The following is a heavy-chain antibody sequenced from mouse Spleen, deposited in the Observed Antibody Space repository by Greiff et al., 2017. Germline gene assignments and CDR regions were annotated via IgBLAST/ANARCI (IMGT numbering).Heavy chain of an antibody. CDR1: GYTFTSYW. D-gene: IGHD1-1*01. J-gene: IGHJ3*01. V-gene: IGHV1-5*01. CDR3: TYYYGSQAWFAY. Sequence: VQLKQSGTVLARPGASVKMSCKTSGYTFTSYWMHWVQQRPGQGLEWIGAIYPGNSDTSYNQKFKGKAKLTAVTSASTAYMELSSLTNEDSAVYYCTYYYGSQAWFAYWGQGTLVTVSA. CDR2: IYPGNSDT.